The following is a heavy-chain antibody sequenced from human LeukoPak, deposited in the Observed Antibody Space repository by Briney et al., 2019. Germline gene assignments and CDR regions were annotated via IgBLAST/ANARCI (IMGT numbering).Heavy chain of an antibody. Sequence: SETLSLTCTVSGGSISSYYWSWIRQPPGEGLEWIGEINHSGSTNYNPSLKSRVTISVDTSKNQFSLKLSSVTAADTAVYYCARGPRHWGLKYYYYYMDVWGKGTTVTVSS. CDR2: INHSGST. V-gene: IGHV4-34*01. D-gene: IGHD7-27*01. J-gene: IGHJ6*03. CDR3: ARGPRHWGLKYYYYYMDV. CDR1: GGSISSYY.